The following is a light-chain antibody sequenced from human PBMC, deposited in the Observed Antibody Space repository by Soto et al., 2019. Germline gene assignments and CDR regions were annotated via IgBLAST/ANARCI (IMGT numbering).Light chain of an antibody. J-gene: IGLJ1*01. CDR3: ISFTSRHIYV. V-gene: IGLV2-14*03. CDR1: SSDFGGYNY. CDR2: DVT. Sequence: QSVLTQPASVSGSPGQSITISCTGTSSDFGGYNYVSWYQQHPGRAPKLIIYDVTNRPSGISNRFSGSKSGNTASLTISGLQTEDEADYYCISFTSRHIYVFGTGTKVTVL.